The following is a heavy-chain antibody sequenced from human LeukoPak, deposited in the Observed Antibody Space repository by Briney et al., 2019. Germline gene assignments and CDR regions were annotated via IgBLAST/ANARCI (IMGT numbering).Heavy chain of an antibody. CDR2: IFYSGST. J-gene: IGHJ4*02. Sequence: SETLSLTCTVSGGSISSYYWSWIRQPPGKGLEWIGYIFYSGSTNYNPSLKSRVTISVDTSKNQFSLKLTSVTAADTAIYYCARDDGLEHDCWGQGTLVTVSS. CDR3: ARDDGLEHDC. CDR1: GGSISSYY. V-gene: IGHV4-59*01. D-gene: IGHD1/OR15-1a*01.